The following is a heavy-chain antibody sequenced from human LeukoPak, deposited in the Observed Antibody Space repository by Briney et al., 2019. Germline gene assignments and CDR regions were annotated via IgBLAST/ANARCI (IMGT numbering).Heavy chain of an antibody. CDR1: GVSFSGYY. Sequence: SETLSLTCAVYGVSFSGYYWSWIRQPPGKGLEWIGEINHSGSTNYNPSLKSRVTISVDTSKNQFSLKLSSVTAADTAVYYCARGILVREYGGNIFDYWGQGTLVTVSS. D-gene: IGHD4-23*01. CDR3: ARGILVREYGGNIFDY. J-gene: IGHJ4*02. V-gene: IGHV4-34*01. CDR2: INHSGST.